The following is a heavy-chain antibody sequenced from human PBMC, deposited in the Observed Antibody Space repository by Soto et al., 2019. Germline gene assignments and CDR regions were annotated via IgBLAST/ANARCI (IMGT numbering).Heavy chain of an antibody. V-gene: IGHV5-10-1*01. CDR3: ARQIYDSDTGPNFQYYFDS. CDR2: IDPSDSQT. D-gene: IGHD3-22*01. Sequence: GESLKSSCKGSGYSFAGYWITWVRQKPVKGLEWMGRIDPSDSQTYYSPSFRGHVTISATKSITTVFLQWSSLRASDTAMYYCARQIYDSDTGPNFQYYFDSWGQGTPVTVSS. J-gene: IGHJ4*02. CDR1: GYSFAGYW.